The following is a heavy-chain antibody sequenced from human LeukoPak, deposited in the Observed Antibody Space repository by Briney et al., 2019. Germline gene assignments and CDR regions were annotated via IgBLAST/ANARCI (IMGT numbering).Heavy chain of an antibody. Sequence: SGTLSLTCAVSGGSISSSNWWSWVRQPPGKGLEWIGEIYHSGSTNYNPSLKSRVTISLDKSKNQFSLKLYSVTAADTAVYYCARDPHYYDSSGSFDYWGQGTLVTVSS. V-gene: IGHV4-4*02. CDR1: GGSISSSNW. CDR2: IYHSGST. J-gene: IGHJ4*02. CDR3: ARDPHYYDSSGSFDY. D-gene: IGHD3-22*01.